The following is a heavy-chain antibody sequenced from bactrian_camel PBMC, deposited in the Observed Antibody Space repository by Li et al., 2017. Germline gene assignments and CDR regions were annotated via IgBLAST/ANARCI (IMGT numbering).Heavy chain of an antibody. Sequence: VQLVESGGGSVQAGGSLTLSCVASGDPYNMGWFRQAPGKMREKVAAIEADGHTLYIDSVKGRFTISRDNAKKTLYLRLNSLLPEDTAMNYCAADWASTWVDDPEVVRFWGQGTQVTVS. D-gene: IGHD1*01. CDR3: AADWASTWVDDPEVVRF. V-gene: IGHV3S53*01. CDR1: GDPYN. J-gene: IGHJ4*01. CDR2: IEADGHT.